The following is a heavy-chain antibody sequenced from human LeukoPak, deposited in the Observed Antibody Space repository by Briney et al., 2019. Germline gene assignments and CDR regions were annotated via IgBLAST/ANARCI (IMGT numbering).Heavy chain of an antibody. CDR2: ISSSSSYI. CDR1: AFTFSSFS. D-gene: IGHD3-9*01. V-gene: IGHV3-21*01. CDR3: ARAKGHYDILTGDLYYYGMDV. J-gene: IGHJ6*02. Sequence: GGSLRLSCAASAFTFSSFSMNWVRQAPGNGLEWFSSISSSSSYIYYADSVKGRFTISRDNAKNSLYLQMNSLRAEDTAVYYCARAKGHYDILTGDLYYYGMDVWGQGTTVTVSS.